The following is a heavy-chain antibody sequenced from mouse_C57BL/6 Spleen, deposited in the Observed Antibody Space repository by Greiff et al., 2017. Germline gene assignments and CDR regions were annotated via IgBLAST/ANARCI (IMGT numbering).Heavy chain of an antibody. CDR2: IWRGGST. CDR3: AKNGPHYYGTYYAMDY. CDR1: GFSLTSYG. D-gene: IGHD1-1*01. Sequence: VQLVESGPGLVQPSQSLSITCTVSGFSLTSYGVHWVRQSPGKGLEWLGVIWRGGSTDYNAAFMSRLSITKDNSKSQVFFKMNSLQADDTAIYYCAKNGPHYYGTYYAMDYWGQGTSGTVSS. J-gene: IGHJ4*01. V-gene: IGHV2-5*01.